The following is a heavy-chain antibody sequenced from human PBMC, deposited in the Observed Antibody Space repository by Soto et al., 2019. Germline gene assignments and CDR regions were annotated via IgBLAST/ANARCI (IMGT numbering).Heavy chain of an antibody. CDR2: INSDGSST. J-gene: IGHJ4*02. D-gene: IGHD4-17*01. CDR3: ASSARGSYGDYS. CDR1: GFTFSNYW. V-gene: IGHV3-74*01. Sequence: EAHLVESGGGLVQPGGSLRLSCAASGFTFSNYWIHWVRQAPGKGLVWVSRINSDGSSTNYADSVKGRFTISRDNAKNTVYLQMNSLSAEDTAMFYCASSARGSYGDYSWGQGTLVTVS.